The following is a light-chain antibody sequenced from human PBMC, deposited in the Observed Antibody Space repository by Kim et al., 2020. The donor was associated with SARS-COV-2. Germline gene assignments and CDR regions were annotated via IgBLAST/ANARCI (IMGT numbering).Light chain of an antibody. CDR1: QSVSSD. CDR3: QQYNNWWT. CDR2: DVS. Sequence: EIVMTQSPATLSLSPGERATLSCRASQSVSSDLAWYQQRPGQVPRVLIYDVSTRVTGVPARFSGSGSGTEFTLTISSLQSEDFAVYYCQQYNNWWTFGQGTKVDI. J-gene: IGKJ1*01. V-gene: IGKV3-15*01.